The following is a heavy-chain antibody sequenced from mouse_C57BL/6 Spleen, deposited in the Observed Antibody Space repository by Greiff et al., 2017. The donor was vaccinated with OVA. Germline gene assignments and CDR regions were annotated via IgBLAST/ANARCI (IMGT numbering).Heavy chain of an antibody. CDR2: VYPGSGSI. D-gene: IGHD2-5*01. CDR1: GYTFTEYT. CDR3: ARPPHYSNSHWYFDV. Sequence: QVQLKESGAELVKPGASVKLSCKASGYTFTEYTIHWVKQRSGQGLEWIGWVYPGSGSIKYNEKFKDKATLTADKSSSTVYMELSRLTSEDSAVYFCARPPHYSNSHWYFDVWGTGTTVTVSS. V-gene: IGHV1-62-2*01. J-gene: IGHJ1*03.